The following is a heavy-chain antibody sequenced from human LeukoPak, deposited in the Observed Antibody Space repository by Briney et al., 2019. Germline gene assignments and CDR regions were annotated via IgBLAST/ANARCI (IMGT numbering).Heavy chain of an antibody. CDR2: INPSGGST. Sequence: GASVKVSCKASGGTFSSYAISWVRQAPGQGLEWMGIINPSGGSTSYAQKFQGRVTMTRDTSTSTVYMELSSLRSEDTAVYYCARDEYDSSGYYYVGRFGYFDYWGQGTLVTVSS. CDR1: GGTFSSYA. D-gene: IGHD3-22*01. CDR3: ARDEYDSSGYYYVGRFGYFDY. V-gene: IGHV1-46*01. J-gene: IGHJ4*02.